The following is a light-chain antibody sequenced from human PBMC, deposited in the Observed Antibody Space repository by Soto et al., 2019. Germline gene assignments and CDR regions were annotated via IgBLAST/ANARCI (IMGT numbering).Light chain of an antibody. V-gene: IGLV2-8*01. CDR2: EVN. CDR3: SSYAGSDVFV. J-gene: IGLJ1*01. Sequence: QSALTQPPSASGSPGQSVTISCTGTSSDVGGYNYVSWYQQHPDKAPKLMIYEVNKRPSGVPDRFSGSKSGNTASLTVSGLQAEDEADYYCSSYAGSDVFVFGTGTKVTVL. CDR1: SSDVGGYNY.